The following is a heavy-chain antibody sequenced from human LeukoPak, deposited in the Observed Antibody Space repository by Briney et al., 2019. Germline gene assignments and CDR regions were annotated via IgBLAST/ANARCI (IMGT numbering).Heavy chain of an antibody. CDR1: GYTLTELS. D-gene: IGHD6-13*01. CDR2: FDPEGGET. V-gene: IGHV1-24*01. CDR3: ATVGSGYSSSDGDY. J-gene: IGHJ4*02. Sequence: ASVKVSCKVSGYTLTELSMHWVRQAPGKGLEWMGGFDPEGGETIYAQKFQGRVTMTEDTSTDTAYMELSSLRSEDTAVCYCATVGSGYSSSDGDYWGQGTLVTVSS.